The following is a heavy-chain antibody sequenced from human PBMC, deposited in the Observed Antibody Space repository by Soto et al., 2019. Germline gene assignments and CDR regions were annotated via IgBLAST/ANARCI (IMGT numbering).Heavy chain of an antibody. D-gene: IGHD2-8*01. CDR2: INPNSGGT. V-gene: IGHV1-2*04. CDR1: GYTFTGYY. Sequence: ASVKVSCKASGYTFTGYYMHWVRQAPGQGLEWMGWINPNSGGTNYAQKFQGWVTMTRDTSISTAYMELSRLRSDGTAVYYCARSDFYCTNGVCYFGYGMDVWGQGTTVTVSS. J-gene: IGHJ6*02. CDR3: ARSDFYCTNGVCYFGYGMDV.